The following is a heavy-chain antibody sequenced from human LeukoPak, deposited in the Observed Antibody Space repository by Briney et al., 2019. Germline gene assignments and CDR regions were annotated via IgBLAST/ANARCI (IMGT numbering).Heavy chain of an antibody. CDR3: ARNYQLLPHYFDY. Sequence: SETLSLTCAVSGGSISSYYWSWIRQPPGKGLEWIGYIYYSGSTNYNPSLKSRVTISVDTSKNQFSLKLSSVTAADTAVYYCARNYQLLPHYFDYWGQGTLVTVSS. D-gene: IGHD2-2*01. V-gene: IGHV4-59*08. CDR2: IYYSGST. CDR1: GGSISSYY. J-gene: IGHJ4*02.